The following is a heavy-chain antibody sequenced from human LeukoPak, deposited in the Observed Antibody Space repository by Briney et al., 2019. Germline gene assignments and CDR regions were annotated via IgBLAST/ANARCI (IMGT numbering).Heavy chain of an antibody. CDR2: FDPEDGET. V-gene: IGHV1-24*01. Sequence: GASVKVSCKVSGYTLTELSMHWVRQAPGKGLEWMEGFDPEDGETIYAQKFQGRVTMTEDTSTDTAYMELSSLRSEDTAVYYCATDPSPSYYDSSVHWGQGTLVTVSS. D-gene: IGHD3-22*01. CDR1: GYTLTELS. J-gene: IGHJ4*02. CDR3: ATDPSPSYYDSSVH.